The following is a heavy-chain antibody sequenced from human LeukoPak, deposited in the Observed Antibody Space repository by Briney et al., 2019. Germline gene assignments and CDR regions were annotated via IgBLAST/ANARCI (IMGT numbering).Heavy chain of an antibody. CDR3: VKNYWSDRYFFYYMDV. V-gene: IGHV3-23*01. CDR1: GFTFDDYA. J-gene: IGHJ6*03. Sequence: GGSLRLSCAASGFTFDDYAMHWVRQAPGKGLEWDSGLSGRSDSTYYADSVKGRFTISRDNPKNTLYLQMNSLRAEDTAVYYCVKNYWSDRYFFYYMDVWGKGTTVTVSS. D-gene: IGHD3-3*01. CDR2: LSGRSDST.